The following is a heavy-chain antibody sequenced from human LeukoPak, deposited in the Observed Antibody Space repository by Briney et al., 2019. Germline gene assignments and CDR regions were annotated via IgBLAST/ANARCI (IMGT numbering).Heavy chain of an antibody. CDR1: GGSISSYY. Sequence: ESSETLSLTCTVSGGSISSYYWSWIRQPPGKGLEWIGYIYYSGSTNYNPSLKSRVTISVDTSKNQFSLKLSSVTAADTAVYYCARRVDRGDYYYMDVWGKGTTVTVSS. V-gene: IGHV4-59*08. D-gene: IGHD2-15*01. CDR2: IYYSGST. CDR3: ARRVDRGDYYYMDV. J-gene: IGHJ6*03.